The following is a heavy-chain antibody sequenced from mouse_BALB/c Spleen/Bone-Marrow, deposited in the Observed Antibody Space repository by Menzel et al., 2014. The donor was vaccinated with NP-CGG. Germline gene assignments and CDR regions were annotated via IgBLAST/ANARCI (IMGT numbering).Heavy chain of an antibody. CDR3: ARHNYDETWFAY. V-gene: IGHV5-12*02. CDR1: GFTFSDYY. J-gene: IGHJ3*01. CDR2: ISNGGGST. Sequence: EVMLVESGGGLVQPGGSLKLSCATSGFTFSDYYMYWVRRTPEKRLEWVAYISNGGGSTYYPDTVKGRFTISRDNAKNTLYLQMSRLKSEDTAMYYCARHNYDETWFAYWGQGTLVTVSA. D-gene: IGHD2-4*01.